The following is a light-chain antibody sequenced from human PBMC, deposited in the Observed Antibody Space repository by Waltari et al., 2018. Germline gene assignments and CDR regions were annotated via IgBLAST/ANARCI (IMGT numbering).Light chain of an antibody. CDR1: NFNMGSNH. Sequence: QSVLTQPPSVSAAPGQKVSISCSGSNFNMGSNHLSWYKHLPGTAPKLLIYDNNERPSGIPDRFSGSKSGTSGTLGITGLQTGDEGDYYCGSWDSSLRAWVFGGGTKLTVL. CDR3: GSWDSSLRAWV. J-gene: IGLJ3*02. V-gene: IGLV1-51*01. CDR2: DNN.